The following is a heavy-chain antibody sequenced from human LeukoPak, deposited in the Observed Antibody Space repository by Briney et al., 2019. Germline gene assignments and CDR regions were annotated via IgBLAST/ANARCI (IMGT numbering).Heavy chain of an antibody. J-gene: IGHJ3*02. CDR1: GFMFSNSD. V-gene: IGHV3-11*04. CDR2: ISRTGFST. D-gene: IGHD3-10*01. Sequence: PGGSLRLSCAASGFMFSNSDMGWVRQAPGRGLEWVSTISRTGFSTFYADSVKGRFTISRDNAKNSLYLQMNSLRAEDTAVYYCAREFGVLLWFGEDLDAFDIWGQGTMVTVSS. CDR3: AREFGVLLWFGEDLDAFDI.